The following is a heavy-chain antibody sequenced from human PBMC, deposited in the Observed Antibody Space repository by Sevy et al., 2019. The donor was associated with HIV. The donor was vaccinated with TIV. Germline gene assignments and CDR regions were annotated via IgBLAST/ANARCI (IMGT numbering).Heavy chain of an antibody. CDR1: GYSFNTYW. Sequence: GESLKISCKGSGYSFNTYWIGWVRQMPGKGLEWMGIIYPGDSNSRYSPSFQGQVTISADKSISTAYLQLSSLTASDTAMYYGARRTEGVRHFDYWGQGTLVTVSS. D-gene: IGHD1-1*01. V-gene: IGHV5-51*01. CDR2: IYPGDSNS. CDR3: ARRTEGVRHFDY. J-gene: IGHJ4*01.